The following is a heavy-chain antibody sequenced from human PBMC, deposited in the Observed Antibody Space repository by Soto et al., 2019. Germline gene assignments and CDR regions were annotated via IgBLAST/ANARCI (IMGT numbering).Heavy chain of an antibody. J-gene: IGHJ4*02. CDR2: IFTTGTTI. CDR1: GFTFSSYS. D-gene: IGHD3-9*01. Sequence: EVQLVESGGGLVQPGGSLRLSCVASGFTFSSYSIVWVRLAPGKGLEWVSYIFTTGTTIYYADSVKGRFTVSRDNAKNSLFLLLNSLRAEDTAVYYCARDKDWAFDDWGQGTLVTVSS. CDR3: ARDKDWAFDD. V-gene: IGHV3-48*03.